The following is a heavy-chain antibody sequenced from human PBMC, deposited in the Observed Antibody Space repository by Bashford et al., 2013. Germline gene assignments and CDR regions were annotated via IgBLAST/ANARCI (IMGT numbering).Heavy chain of an antibody. D-gene: IGHD4-17*01. V-gene: IGHV1-69*04. CDR2: FIPILTIT. CDR1: GGTFSSSA. CDR3: AKDRDDYGDPETFNN. Sequence: SVKVSCKASGGTFSSSAFSWVRQAPGQGLEWMGRFIPILTITNYAQKFQGRVTITADKSTSTAYMELSSLRAEDTALYYCAKDRDDYGDPETFNNWGQGTMVTVSS. J-gene: IGHJ3*02.